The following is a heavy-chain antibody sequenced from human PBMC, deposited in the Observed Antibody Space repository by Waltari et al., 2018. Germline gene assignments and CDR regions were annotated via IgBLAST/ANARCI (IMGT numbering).Heavy chain of an antibody. V-gene: IGHV2-70*04. J-gene: IGHJ4*02. Sequence: QVTLKESGPALVKPTQTLTLTCTFSGFSLYTSGMRVSWIRQPPGKALEWLARIDWDDGKCSSTALKTRLTISKETSKNQVVLTMTSMDPVDTATYVCARFYYGSGNQYCFDDWGQGALVTVSS. D-gene: IGHD3-10*01. CDR3: ARFYYGSGNQYCFDD. CDR2: IDWDDGK. CDR1: GFSLYTSGMR.